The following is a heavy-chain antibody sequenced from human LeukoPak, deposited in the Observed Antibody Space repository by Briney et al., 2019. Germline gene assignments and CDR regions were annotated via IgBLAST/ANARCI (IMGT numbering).Heavy chain of an antibody. J-gene: IGHJ4*02. CDR3: ACSYYDFWSRTH. Sequence: PSQTLSLTCTVSGGSISSGGYYWSWIRQHTGKGLEWIGYIYYSGSTYYNPSLKSRVTISVDTSKNQFSLKLSSVTAADTAVYYCACSYYDFWSRTHWGQGTLVTVSS. D-gene: IGHD3-3*01. V-gene: IGHV4-31*03. CDR2: IYYSGST. CDR1: GGSISSGGYY.